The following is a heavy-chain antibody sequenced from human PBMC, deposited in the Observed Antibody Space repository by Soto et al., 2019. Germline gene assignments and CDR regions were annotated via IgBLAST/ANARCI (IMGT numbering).Heavy chain of an antibody. D-gene: IGHD1-26*01. V-gene: IGHV4-59*12. Sequence: SETLSLTCSVSNGSISGFYWTWIRQPPGKILEWIGYIHYSGRTDYNHSLTSRATMSVDTSKKQFSLNLKSITAADTAVYYCVRVGVGSGNHFDXWGRGTLVTVSX. CDR3: VRVGVGSGNHFDX. CDR1: NGSISGFY. CDR2: IHYSGRT. J-gene: IGHJ4*02.